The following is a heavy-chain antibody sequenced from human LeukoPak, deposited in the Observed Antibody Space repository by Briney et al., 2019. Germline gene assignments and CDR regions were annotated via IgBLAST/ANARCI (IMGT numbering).Heavy chain of an antibody. V-gene: IGHV1-18*01. CDR1: GYTFTSYG. D-gene: IGHD4-23*01. CDR2: ISPYNGNT. CDR3: ARDRGRTMTTVDYMDV. J-gene: IGHJ6*03. Sequence: ASVKVSCKASGYTFTSYGISWVRQAPGQRLEWMGWISPYNGNTNYAQKLQGRVTMTTDTSTSTAYMELRSVRSDDTAVYYCARDRGRTMTTVDYMDVWGKGTTVTVSS.